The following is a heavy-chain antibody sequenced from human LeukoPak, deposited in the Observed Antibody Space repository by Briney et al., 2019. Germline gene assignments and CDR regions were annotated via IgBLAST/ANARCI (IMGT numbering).Heavy chain of an antibody. V-gene: IGHV4-39*07. D-gene: IGHD6-19*01. CDR2: IYYSGST. J-gene: IGHJ3*02. Sequence: SETLSLTCTVSGSSISSSSYYWGWIRQPPGKGLEWIGSIYYSGSTYYNPSLKSRVTISVDTSKNQFSLKLSSVTAADTAVYYCARDSSGWYADAFDIWGQGTMVTVSS. CDR3: ARDSSGWYADAFDI. CDR1: GSSISSSSYY.